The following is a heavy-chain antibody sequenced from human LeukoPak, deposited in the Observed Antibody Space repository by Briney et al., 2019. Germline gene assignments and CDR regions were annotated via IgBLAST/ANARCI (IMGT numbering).Heavy chain of an antibody. V-gene: IGHV1-2*02. D-gene: IGHD3-16*01. CDR2: INPNSGGT. J-gene: IGHJ5*02. CDR1: GYTFTGYY. Sequence: GASVKVSCKASGYTFTGYYMHWVRQAPGQGLEWMGWINPNSGGTNYAQKFQGRVTMTRDTSISTAYMELSRLRSDDTAVYYCARVLITFGGTTSWFDPWGQGTLVTVSS. CDR3: ARVLITFGGTTSWFDP.